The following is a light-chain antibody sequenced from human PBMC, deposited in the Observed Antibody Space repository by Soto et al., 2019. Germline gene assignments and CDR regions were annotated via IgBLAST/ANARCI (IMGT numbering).Light chain of an antibody. Sequence: EIVLTQSPGTLSLSPGERATLSCRASQSVNSFLAWFQEKPGQAPRLLIYGASSRASGIPDRFSGSGSGTDFTLTIARLELEDSAVYYCHHYVGAPWAFGPGTRVEIK. CDR3: HHYVGAPWA. CDR1: QSVNSF. CDR2: GAS. V-gene: IGKV3-20*01. J-gene: IGKJ1*01.